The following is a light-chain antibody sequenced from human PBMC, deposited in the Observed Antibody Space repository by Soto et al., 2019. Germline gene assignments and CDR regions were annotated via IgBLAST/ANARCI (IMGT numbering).Light chain of an antibody. CDR2: EVS. V-gene: IGLV2-14*01. J-gene: IGLJ2*01. CDR3: SSYTTTSALV. CDR1: SSDVGGYDY. Sequence: QSVLTQPASVSGSPGQSITISCTGTSSDVGGYDYVSWYQHHPGKVTKLIIYEVSKRPSGVSHRFSGSKSGNTASLTISGLQTEDEADYYCSSYTTTSALVFGGGTQLTVL.